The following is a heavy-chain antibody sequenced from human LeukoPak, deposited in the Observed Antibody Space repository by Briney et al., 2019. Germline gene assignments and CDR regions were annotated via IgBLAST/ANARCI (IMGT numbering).Heavy chain of an antibody. CDR1: GFSFSSNS. CDR3: AKGFGDYYDSSGYYYAFDI. D-gene: IGHD3-22*01. J-gene: IGHJ3*02. V-gene: IGHV3-23*01. CDR2: ISGSGDRI. Sequence: PGGSLRPSCAASGFSFSSNSMSWVRQAPGKGLEWVSAISGSGDRIFYADSVKGRFTISRDNSKNTLYLQMNSLRAEDTAVYYCAKGFGDYYDSSGYYYAFDIWGQGTMVTVSS.